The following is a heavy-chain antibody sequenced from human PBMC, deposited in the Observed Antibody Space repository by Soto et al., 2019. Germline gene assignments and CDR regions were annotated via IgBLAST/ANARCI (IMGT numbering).Heavy chain of an antibody. CDR3: AREAAAGTLDY. CDR1: GYTFASYG. Sequence: GASVKVSCKASGYTFASYGISCVRQAPGQGLEWMGWISAYNGNTNYAQKLQGRVTMTTDTSTSTAYMELRSLRSDDTAVYYCAREAAAGTLDYWGQGTLVTVSS. V-gene: IGHV1-18*01. CDR2: ISAYNGNT. J-gene: IGHJ4*02. D-gene: IGHD6-13*01.